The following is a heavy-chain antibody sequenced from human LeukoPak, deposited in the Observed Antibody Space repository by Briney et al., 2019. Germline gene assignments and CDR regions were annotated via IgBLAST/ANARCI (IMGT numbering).Heavy chain of an antibody. D-gene: IGHD1-26*01. CDR3: TTEGVGATSYIDY. Sequence: GGSLRLSCAASGFTFSNAWMSWVRQAPGKGLEWVGRIKSKTDGGTTDYAAPVKGRFTISRDDSKNTLYLQMNSLKTEDTVVYYCTTEGVGATSYIDYWGQGTLVTVSS. CDR1: GFTFSNAW. CDR2: IKSKTDGGTT. V-gene: IGHV3-15*01. J-gene: IGHJ4*02.